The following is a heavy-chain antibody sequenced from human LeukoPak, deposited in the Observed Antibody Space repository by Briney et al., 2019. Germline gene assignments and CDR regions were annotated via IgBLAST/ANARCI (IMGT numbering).Heavy chain of an antibody. J-gene: IGHJ4*02. CDR1: GFTFSSYE. CDR2: ISSSGSTI. CDR3: AKVMVVTGNY. Sequence: PGGSLRLSCAASGFTFSSYEMNWVRQAPGKGLEWVSYISSSGSTIYYADSVKGRFTISRDNAKNTLYLQMNSLRAEDTAVYYCAKVMVVTGNYWGQGTLVTVSS. D-gene: IGHD4-23*01. V-gene: IGHV3-48*03.